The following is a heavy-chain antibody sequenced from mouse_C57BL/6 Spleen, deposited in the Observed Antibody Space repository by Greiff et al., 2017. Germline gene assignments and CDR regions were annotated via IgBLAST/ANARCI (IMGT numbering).Heavy chain of an antibody. D-gene: IGHD1-1*01. Sequence: QVQLQQSGAELVKPGASVKISCKASGYAFSSSWMNWVKQRPGKGLEWIGQIYPGDGDTNYNGKFKGKATLTADKSSSTAYMQLSSLTSEDSAVYFCARRGGSSPYWYFDVWGTGTTVTVSS. CDR3: ARRGGSSPYWYFDV. J-gene: IGHJ1*03. CDR1: GYAFSSSW. V-gene: IGHV1-80*01. CDR2: IYPGDGDT.